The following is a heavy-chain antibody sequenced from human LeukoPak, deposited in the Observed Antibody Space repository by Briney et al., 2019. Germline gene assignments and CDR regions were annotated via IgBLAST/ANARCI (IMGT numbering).Heavy chain of an antibody. Sequence: SVKVSCKASGGTFSSYAISWVRQAPGQGVEWMGGIIPIFGTANYAQKFQGRVTITADKSTSTAYMELSSLRSEDTAVYYCARDYGSGSSYYYYGMDVWGKGTTVTVSS. V-gene: IGHV1-69*06. J-gene: IGHJ6*04. CDR3: ARDYGSGSSYYYYGMDV. CDR1: GGTFSSYA. D-gene: IGHD3-10*01. CDR2: IIPIFGTA.